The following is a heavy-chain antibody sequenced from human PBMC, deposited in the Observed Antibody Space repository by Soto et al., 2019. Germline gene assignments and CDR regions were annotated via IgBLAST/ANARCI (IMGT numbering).Heavy chain of an antibody. V-gene: IGHV3-33*01. Sequence: PGGSLTLSCAASGFTFSSYGMHWVRQAPGKGLEWVAVIWYDGSNKDYTDSVKGRFTISRDNSKNTLYLQMNSLRAEDTAVYYCAREKDTTMAPSFDFWGQGTLVTVSS. CDR1: GFTFSSYG. CDR2: IWYDGSNK. CDR3: AREKDTTMAPSFDF. J-gene: IGHJ4*02. D-gene: IGHD5-18*01.